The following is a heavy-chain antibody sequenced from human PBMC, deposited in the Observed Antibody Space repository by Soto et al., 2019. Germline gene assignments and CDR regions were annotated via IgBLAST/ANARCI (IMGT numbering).Heavy chain of an antibody. D-gene: IGHD3-10*01. CDR2: IYYSGST. J-gene: IGHJ6*02. V-gene: IGHV4-39*01. CDR1: GGSISSSSYY. Sequence: SETLSLTCTVSGGSISSSSYYWGWIRQPPGKGLEWIGSIYYSGSTYYNPSLKSRVTISVDTSKNQFSLKLSSVTAADTAVYYCAGIRVYGSASYVKTYYYYYGMDVWGQGTTVTVSS. CDR3: AGIRVYGSASYVKTYYYYYGMDV.